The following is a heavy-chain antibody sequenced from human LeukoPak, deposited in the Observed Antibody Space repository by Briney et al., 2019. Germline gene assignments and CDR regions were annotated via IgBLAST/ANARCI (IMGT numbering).Heavy chain of an antibody. D-gene: IGHD5-24*01. CDR1: GGSISSYY. J-gene: IGHJ4*02. V-gene: IGHV4-59*01. CDR3: ARDGYNFPFDY. Sequence: PSETLSLTCTVSGGSISSYYWSWIRQPPGKGLEWIGYIYYSGSTNYNPSLKSRVTISADTSKNQFSLKLSSVTAADTAVYYCARDGYNFPFDYWGQGTLVTVSS. CDR2: IYYSGST.